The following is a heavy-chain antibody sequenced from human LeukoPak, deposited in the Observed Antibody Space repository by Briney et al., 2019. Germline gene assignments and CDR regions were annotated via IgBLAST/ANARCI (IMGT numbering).Heavy chain of an antibody. CDR3: AGFGYNYQLDY. V-gene: IGHV4-59*01. CDR2: IYNSEYT. D-gene: IGHD5-18*01. J-gene: IGHJ4*02. Sequence: SETLSLTCTVSGGSISSYYWSWIRQPPGKGLEWIAYIYNSEYTNYNPSLKSRVTMSVDTSKDQLSLKLNSVTAADTALYYCAGFGYNYQLDYWGQGILVTVSS. CDR1: GGSISSYY.